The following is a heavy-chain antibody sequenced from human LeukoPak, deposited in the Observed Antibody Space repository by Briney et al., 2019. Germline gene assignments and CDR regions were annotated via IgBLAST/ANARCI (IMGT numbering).Heavy chain of an antibody. D-gene: IGHD3-9*01. Sequence: PGGSLRLSCAASGFTFSSYAMSWVRQAPGKGLEWVSAISGSGGSTYYADSVKGRFTISRDNAKNSLYLQMNSLRAEDMALYYCAKGSDILTGDAFDIWGQGTMVTVSS. J-gene: IGHJ3*02. V-gene: IGHV3-23*01. CDR1: GFTFSSYA. CDR3: AKGSDILTGDAFDI. CDR2: ISGSGGST.